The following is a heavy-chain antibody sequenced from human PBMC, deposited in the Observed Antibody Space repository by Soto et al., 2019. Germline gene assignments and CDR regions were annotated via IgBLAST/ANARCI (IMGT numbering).Heavy chain of an antibody. D-gene: IGHD6-13*01. CDR2: INPSGGST. CDR1: GYAFTSYS. V-gene: IGHV1-46*01. J-gene: IGHJ4*02. Sequence: GASVKVSCKASGYAFTSYSIHWVRQAPGQGLEWVGIINPSGGSTSYAQKFQGRVTMTGDTSTRTVYMDLSSLRSEDTAVYYCGTAPGSSYYSFDYWGQGTLVSV. CDR3: GTAPGSSYYSFDY.